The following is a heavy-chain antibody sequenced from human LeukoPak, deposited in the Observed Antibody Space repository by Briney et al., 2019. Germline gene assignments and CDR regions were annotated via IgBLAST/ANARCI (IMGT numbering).Heavy chain of an antibody. D-gene: IGHD6-19*01. Sequence: SSVKVSCKASGGTFSSYAISWVRQAPGQGLGWMGRIIPIFGTANYAQKFQGRVTITTDESTSTAYMELSSLRSEDTAVYYCARSARNRKQWLDEYYFDYWGQGTLVTVSS. CDR3: ARSARNRKQWLDEYYFDY. CDR1: GGTFSSYA. CDR2: IIPIFGTA. V-gene: IGHV1-69*05. J-gene: IGHJ4*02.